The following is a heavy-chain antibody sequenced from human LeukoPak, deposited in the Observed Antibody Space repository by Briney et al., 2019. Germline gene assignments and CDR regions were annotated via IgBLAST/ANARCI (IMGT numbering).Heavy chain of an antibody. J-gene: IGHJ4*02. D-gene: IGHD2-8*02. CDR3: ARAPGGGYLYYFDY. V-gene: IGHV4-59*11. Sequence: SETLSLTCTVSGGPISSHYWSWIRQPPGKGLEWIGYIYYSGSTNYNPSLKSRVIISVDTSKNQFSLKLSSVTAADTAVYYCARAPGGGYLYYFDYWGQGTLVTVSS. CDR1: GGPISSHY. CDR2: IYYSGST.